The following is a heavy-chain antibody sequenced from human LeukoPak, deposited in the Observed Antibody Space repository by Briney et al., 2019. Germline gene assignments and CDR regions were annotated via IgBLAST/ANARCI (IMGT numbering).Heavy chain of an antibody. J-gene: IGHJ4*02. D-gene: IGHD4/OR15-4a*01. V-gene: IGHV3-53*01. Sequence: GGSLRLSCTVSGFTVSSNSMSCVRQAPGEAVECVSYIYSDNSHYSDSVKGRFTSSRDNSKNTLYLQMNSLRAEDTAVYYCARRAGAYSHPYDYWGQGTLVTVSS. CDR3: ARRAGAYSHPYDY. CDR1: GFTVSSNS. CDR2: IYSDNS.